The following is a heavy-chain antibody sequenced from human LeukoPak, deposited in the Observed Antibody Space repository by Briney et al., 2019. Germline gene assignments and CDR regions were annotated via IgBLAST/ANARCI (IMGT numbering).Heavy chain of an antibody. CDR3: ARGLKGSSGYFGYYYYYYMDV. J-gene: IGHJ6*03. D-gene: IGHD3-22*01. CDR2: IIPIFGTA. CDR1: GGTFSSYA. V-gene: IGHV1-69*06. Sequence: SVKVSCKASGGTFSSYAISWVRQAPGQGLEWMGGIIPIFGTANYAQKFQGRVTITADKSTSTAYMELSSLRSEDTAVYYCARGLKGSSGYFGYYYYYYMDVWGKGTTVTVSS.